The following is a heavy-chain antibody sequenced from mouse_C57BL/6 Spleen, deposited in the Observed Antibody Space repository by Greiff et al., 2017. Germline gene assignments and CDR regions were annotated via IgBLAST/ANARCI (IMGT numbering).Heavy chain of an antibody. CDR1: GYTFTSYW. CDR2: IDPSDSYT. D-gene: IGHD2-4*01. CDR3: ARRGDYPNCYAMDY. J-gene: IGHJ4*01. Sequence: VQLQQPGAELVRPGTSVKLSCKASGYTFTSYWMHWVKQRPGQGLEWIGVIDPSDSYTNYNQKFKGKATLTVDPSSITAYMQLSSLTSEDSAVYYCARRGDYPNCYAMDYWGQGTSVTVSS. V-gene: IGHV1-59*01.